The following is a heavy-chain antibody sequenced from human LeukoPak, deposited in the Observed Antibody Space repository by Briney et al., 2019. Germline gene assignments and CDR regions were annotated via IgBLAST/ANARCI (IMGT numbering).Heavy chain of an antibody. CDR3: AKDQRGYSYNFDY. Sequence: GGSLRLSCAASGFTFDDYGLSWVRQAPGKGLEWVSGINWNGGSTGYADFVRGRFTISRDNAKNSLYLQMNSLRAEDTALYYCAKDQRGYSYNFDYWGQGTLVTVSS. D-gene: IGHD5-18*01. CDR2: INWNGGST. J-gene: IGHJ4*02. CDR1: GFTFDDYG. V-gene: IGHV3-20*04.